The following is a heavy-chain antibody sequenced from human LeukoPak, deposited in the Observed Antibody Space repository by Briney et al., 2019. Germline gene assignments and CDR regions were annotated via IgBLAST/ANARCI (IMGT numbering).Heavy chain of an antibody. V-gene: IGHV4-59*11. CDR3: ARAPTIFGAVQRFDP. CDR1: RGSMNSQF. CDR2: IYYTGYA. Sequence: SETLSLTCTVPRGSMNSQFWSWIPQPPAKGLEWIGNIYYTGYANYNPSLKSRLTMSVDTSKNQFSLRVTSVTAADTAIYYCARAPTIFGAVQRFDPWGQGTLVTVSS. J-gene: IGHJ5*02. D-gene: IGHD3-3*01.